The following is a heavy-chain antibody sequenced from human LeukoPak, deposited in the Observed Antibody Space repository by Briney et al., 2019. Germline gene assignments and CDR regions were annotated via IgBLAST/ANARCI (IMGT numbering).Heavy chain of an antibody. D-gene: IGHD3-10*01. CDR2: ISSSSSYI. Sequence: GGSLRLSCAASGFTFSSYSMNWVRQAPGKGLGWVSSISSSSSYIYYADSVKGRFTISRDNAKNSLYLQMNSLRAEDTAVYYCARDHVGEDSGAFDIWGQGTMVTVSS. V-gene: IGHV3-21*04. CDR3: ARDHVGEDSGAFDI. J-gene: IGHJ3*02. CDR1: GFTFSSYS.